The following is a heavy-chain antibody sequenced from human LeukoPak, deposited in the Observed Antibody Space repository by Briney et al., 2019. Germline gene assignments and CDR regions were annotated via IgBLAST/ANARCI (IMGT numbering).Heavy chain of an antibody. CDR2: ISYDGSNK. V-gene: IGHV3-30*04. D-gene: IGHD3-22*01. Sequence: TGGSLRLSCAASGFTFSSYAMHWVRQAPGKGLEWVAVISYDGSNKYYADSVKGRFTISRDNSKNTLYLQMNSLRAEDTAVYYCASPIRTMIVVAPGDYWGQGTLVTVSS. J-gene: IGHJ4*02. CDR1: GFTFSSYA. CDR3: ASPIRTMIVVAPGDY.